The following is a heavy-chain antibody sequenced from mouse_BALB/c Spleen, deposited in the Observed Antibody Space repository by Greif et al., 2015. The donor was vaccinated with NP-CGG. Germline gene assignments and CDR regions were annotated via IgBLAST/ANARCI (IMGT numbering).Heavy chain of an antibody. CDR2: ISSGGGST. Sequence: EVHLVESGGGLVKPGGSLKLSCAASGFAFSSYDMSWVRQTPEKRLEWVAYISSGGGSTYYPDTVKGRFTISRDNAKNTLYLQMSSLKSEDTAMYYCARHLLWLRYAMDYWGQGTSVTVSS. J-gene: IGHJ4*01. V-gene: IGHV5-12-1*01. CDR1: GFAFSSYD. D-gene: IGHD2-2*01. CDR3: ARHLLWLRYAMDY.